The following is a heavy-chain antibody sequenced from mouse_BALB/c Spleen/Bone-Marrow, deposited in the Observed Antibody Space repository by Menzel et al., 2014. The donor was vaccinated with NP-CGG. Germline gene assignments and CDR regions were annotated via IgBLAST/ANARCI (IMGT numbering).Heavy chain of an antibody. V-gene: IGHV1-14*01. CDR1: GYTFTSYL. D-gene: IGHD4-1*01. CDR3: ARWGGTPYFDY. J-gene: IGHJ2*01. CDR2: ITPYNDDT. Sequence: EVQLQESGPELVKPGASAKMSCKASGYTFTSYLIHWVKQKPGQGLEWIGYITPYNDDTKYNEKFKGKATLTSDKSSSTAYMELSSLTSEDSAVYYCARWGGTPYFDYWGQGTTLTVSS.